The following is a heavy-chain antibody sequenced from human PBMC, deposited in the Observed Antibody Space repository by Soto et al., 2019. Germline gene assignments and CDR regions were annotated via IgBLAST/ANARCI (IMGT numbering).Heavy chain of an antibody. J-gene: IGHJ5*02. CDR1: GGSFSGYY. CDR2: INHSGST. V-gene: IGHV4-34*01. CDR3: ARGGCTNGVCYRHWFDP. D-gene: IGHD2-8*01. Sequence: PSETLSLTCAVYGGSFSGYYWSWIRQPPGKGLEWIGEINHSGSTNYNPSLKSRVTISVDTSKNQFSLKLSSVTAADTAVYYCARGGCTNGVCYRHWFDPWGQGTLVTVSS.